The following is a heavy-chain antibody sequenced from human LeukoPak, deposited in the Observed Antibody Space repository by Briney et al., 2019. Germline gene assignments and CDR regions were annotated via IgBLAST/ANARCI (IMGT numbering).Heavy chain of an antibody. J-gene: IGHJ3*02. CDR2: INPNSGGT. CDR1: GYTFTGHY. CDR3: ARGTYYYDSSGSYDAFDI. Sequence: ASVRVSCKASGYTFTGHYMHWVRQAPGQGLEWMGWINPNSGGTNYAQKFQGRVTMTRDTSISTAYMELSRLRSDDTAVYYCARGTYYYDSSGSYDAFDIWGQGTMVTVSS. D-gene: IGHD3-22*01. V-gene: IGHV1-2*02.